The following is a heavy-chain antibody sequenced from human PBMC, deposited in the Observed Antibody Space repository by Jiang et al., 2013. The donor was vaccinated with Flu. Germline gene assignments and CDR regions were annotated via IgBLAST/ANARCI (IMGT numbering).Heavy chain of an antibody. CDR2: INPNSGGT. V-gene: IGHV1-2*02. Sequence: SGAEVKKPGASVKVSCKASGYTFTGYYMHWVRQAPGQGLEWMGWINPNSGGTNYAQKFQGRVTMTRDTSISTAYMELSRLRSDDTAVYYCARKSGAQRKGFDYWGQGTLVTVSS. J-gene: IGHJ4*02. CDR1: GYTFTGYY. D-gene: IGHD1-26*01. CDR3: ARKSGAQRKGFDY.